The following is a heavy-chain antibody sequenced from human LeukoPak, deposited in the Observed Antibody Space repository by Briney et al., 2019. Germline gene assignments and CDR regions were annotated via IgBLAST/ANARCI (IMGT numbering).Heavy chain of an antibody. D-gene: IGHD4-17*01. CDR1: GGSISSYY. CDR3: AGERTVTTPLGYYYYGMDV. Sequence: SETLSLTCTVPGGSISSYYWSWIRQPPGKGLEWIGYIYYSGSTNYNPSLKSRVTISVDTSKNRFSLKLSSVTAADTAVYYCAGERTVTTPLGYYYYGMDVWGQGTTGTVSS. V-gene: IGHV4-59*01. CDR2: IYYSGST. J-gene: IGHJ6*02.